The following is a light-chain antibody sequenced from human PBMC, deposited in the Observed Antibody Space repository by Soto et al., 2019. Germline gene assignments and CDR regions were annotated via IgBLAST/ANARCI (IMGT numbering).Light chain of an antibody. V-gene: IGKV1-5*03. CDR1: QSISSC. CDR3: QQYNKWPPWT. CDR2: KAS. Sequence: DIQMTQSPSTLSASVGDRVTITCRASQSISSCLSWYQQKPGKAPKLLIYKASSLESGVPSRFSGSGSGTEFTLTISSLQSEDFAVYFCQQYNKWPPWTFGQGTKVDI. J-gene: IGKJ1*01.